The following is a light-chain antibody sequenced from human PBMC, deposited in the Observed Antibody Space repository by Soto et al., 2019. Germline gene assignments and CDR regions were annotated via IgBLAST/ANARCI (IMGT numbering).Light chain of an antibody. CDR2: EGS. J-gene: IGLJ3*02. V-gene: IGLV2-23*01. CDR1: SSDVGSYNL. Sequence: QSALTQPASVSGSPGQSITISCTGTSSDVGSYNLVSWYQQHPGKAPKLMIYEGSKRPSGVSNRFSGSKSGNTASLTISGLQAEDEADYYCCSYADSSTGVFGGGTKLTVL. CDR3: CSYADSSTGV.